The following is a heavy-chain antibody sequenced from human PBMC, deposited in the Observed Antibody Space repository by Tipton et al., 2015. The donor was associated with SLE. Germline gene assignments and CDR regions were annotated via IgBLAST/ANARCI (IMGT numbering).Heavy chain of an antibody. D-gene: IGHD3-22*01. CDR2: IIPIFGTA. CDR1: GGTFSSYA. V-gene: IGHV1-69*01. Sequence: QLVQSGPEVKKPGSSVKVSCKASGGTFSSYAISWVRQAPGQGLEWMGGIIPIFGTANYAQKFQGRVTITADESTSTAYMELSSLRSEDTAVYYCAKDKRMGYYYDSSGYYEVAYWGQGTLVTVSS. CDR3: AKDKRMGYYYDSSGYYEVAY. J-gene: IGHJ4*02.